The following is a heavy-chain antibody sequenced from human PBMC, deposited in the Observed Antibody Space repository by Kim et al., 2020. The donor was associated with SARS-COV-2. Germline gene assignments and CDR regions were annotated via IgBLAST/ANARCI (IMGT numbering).Heavy chain of an antibody. Sequence: GGSLRLSCAASGFTFGDYAMHWVRQAPGKGLEWVSGISWNSGSIGYVDSVKGRFTISRDNAKSSLYLQMNNLRAEDSALYYCAKDIGSSTWYFFDSWGQGALVTVSS. CDR1: GFTFGDYA. CDR3: AKDIGSSTWYFFDS. D-gene: IGHD6-13*01. CDR2: ISWNSGSI. V-gene: IGHV3-9*01. J-gene: IGHJ4*02.